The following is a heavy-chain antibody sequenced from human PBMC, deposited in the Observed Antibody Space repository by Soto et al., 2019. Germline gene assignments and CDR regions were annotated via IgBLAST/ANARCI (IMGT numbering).Heavy chain of an antibody. CDR2: ISYDGSNK. Sequence: GGSLRLSCAASGFTFSSYAMHWVRQAPGKGLEWVAVISYDGSNKYYADSVKGRFTISRDNSKNTLYLKMNSVRAEDTAVYYCATVPASTTEPYYFDYWGQGTLVTVSS. V-gene: IGHV3-30-3*01. CDR1: GFTFSSYA. D-gene: IGHD2-2*01. CDR3: ATVPASTTEPYYFDY. J-gene: IGHJ4*02.